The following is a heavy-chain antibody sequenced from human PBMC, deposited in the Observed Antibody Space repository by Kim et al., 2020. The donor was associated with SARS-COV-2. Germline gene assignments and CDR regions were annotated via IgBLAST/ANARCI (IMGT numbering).Heavy chain of an antibody. Sequence: GESLKISCKGSGYSFTSYWIGWVRQMPGKGLEWMGIIYPGDSDTRYSPSFQGQVTISADKSISTAYLQWSSLKASDTAMYYCARGPGFLEWLFNFDYWGQGTLVTVSS. CDR3: ARGPGFLEWLFNFDY. CDR2: IYPGDSDT. D-gene: IGHD3-3*01. V-gene: IGHV5-51*01. CDR1: GYSFTSYW. J-gene: IGHJ4*02.